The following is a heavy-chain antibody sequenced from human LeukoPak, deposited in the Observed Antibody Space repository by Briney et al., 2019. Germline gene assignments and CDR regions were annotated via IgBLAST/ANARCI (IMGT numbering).Heavy chain of an antibody. V-gene: IGHV3-23*01. D-gene: IGHD3-16*01. J-gene: IGHJ4*02. CDR2: ISGSGGST. CDR3: AKAPGGIVGY. Sequence: GGSLRLSCAASGFTFSSYAMSWVRQAPGKGLEWVSAISGSGGSTYYADSVKGRFTISRDNSKNTVYLQMNSLRADDTAVYYCAKAPGGIVGYWGQGTLVTVSS. CDR1: GFTFSSYA.